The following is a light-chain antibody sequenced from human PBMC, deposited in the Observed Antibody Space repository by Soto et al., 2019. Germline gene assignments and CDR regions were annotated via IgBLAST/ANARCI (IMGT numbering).Light chain of an antibody. CDR3: QQYGSSPGYT. CDR2: GAS. V-gene: IGKV3-20*01. J-gene: IGKJ2*01. CDR1: LSISSSY. Sequence: EIVLTQSPGTLSLSPGERATLSCRGSLSISSSYLAWYQQKPGQAPRLLIYGASSRATGIPDRFSGSGSGTDFTLTISRLEPEDFAVYYCQQYGSSPGYTFGQGTKLEIK.